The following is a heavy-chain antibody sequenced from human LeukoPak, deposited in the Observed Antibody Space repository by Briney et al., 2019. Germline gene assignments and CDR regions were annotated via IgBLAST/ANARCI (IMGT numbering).Heavy chain of an antibody. CDR3: ARVSIAAAGPGAFDI. CDR2: IYYSGST. J-gene: IGHJ3*02. D-gene: IGHD6-13*01. Sequence: SETLSLTCTVSGGSISGYYWSWIRQPPGKGLEWIGYIYYSGSTNYNPSLKSRVTISVDTSKNQFSLKLSSVTAADTAVYYCARVSIAAAGPGAFDIWGQGTMVTVSS. CDR1: GGSISGYY. V-gene: IGHV4-59*08.